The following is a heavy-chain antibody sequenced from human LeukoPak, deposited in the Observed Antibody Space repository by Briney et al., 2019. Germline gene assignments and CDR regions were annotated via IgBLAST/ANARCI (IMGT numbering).Heavy chain of an antibody. CDR1: GFTFTSYW. Sequence: GGSLRLSCAASGFTFTSYWMHWVRQAPGKGLVWVSRINTDGSSTSYAESVKGRFTISRDNAKNTLYLQMNSLRADDTAVFYCATGRIVGAAEGWGQGTLVTVSS. D-gene: IGHD1-26*01. CDR3: ATGRIVGAAEG. J-gene: IGHJ4*02. V-gene: IGHV3-74*01. CDR2: INTDGSST.